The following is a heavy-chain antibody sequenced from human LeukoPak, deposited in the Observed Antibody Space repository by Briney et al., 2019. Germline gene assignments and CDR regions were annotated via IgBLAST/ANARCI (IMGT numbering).Heavy chain of an antibody. V-gene: IGHV3-43*02. D-gene: IGHD3-9*01. CDR3: ATLPYFYYYDNLTAPDHFDY. CDR1: GFTFDAYA. CDR2: ISGDGDTT. Sequence: GGSLRLSCAAYGFTFDAYAMHWVRQAPGKGLEWVSLISGDGDTTYYGDSVRGRFTISRDNSKNSLFLQMNSLRSEDTALYYCATLPYFYYYDNLTAPDHFDYWGQGTLVTVSS. J-gene: IGHJ4*02.